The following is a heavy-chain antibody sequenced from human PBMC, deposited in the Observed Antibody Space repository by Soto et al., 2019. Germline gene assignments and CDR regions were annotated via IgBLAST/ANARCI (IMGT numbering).Heavy chain of an antibody. CDR1: GGSFSDYY. V-gene: IGHV4-34*01. D-gene: IGHD6-13*01. J-gene: IGHJ4*02. CDR2: INHSGTT. Sequence: SETLSLTCAVFGGSFSDYYWTWIRQPPGKGLEWIGEINHSGTTSYNPSLKSRLAISVDTSNNQFTLQLTSVTVADTAVYYCATSYGNAWYTYWGQGTQVTVSS. CDR3: ATSYGNAWYTY.